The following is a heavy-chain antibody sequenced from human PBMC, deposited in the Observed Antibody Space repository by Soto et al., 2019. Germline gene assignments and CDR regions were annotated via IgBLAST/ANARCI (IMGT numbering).Heavy chain of an antibody. CDR3: ASRRDDILTGYYPFDY. V-gene: IGHV4-39*01. Sequence: PSETLSLTCTVSGESISSGGYYWGWIRQPPGKGLEWIGSIYYSGSTYYNPSLKSRVTISVDTSKNQFSLKLSSVTAADTAVYYCASRRDDILTGYYPFDYWGQGTLVTVSS. CDR2: IYYSGST. J-gene: IGHJ4*02. CDR1: GESISSGGYY. D-gene: IGHD3-9*01.